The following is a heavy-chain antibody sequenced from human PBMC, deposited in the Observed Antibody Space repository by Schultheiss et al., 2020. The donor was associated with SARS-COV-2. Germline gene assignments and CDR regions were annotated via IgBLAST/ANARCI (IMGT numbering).Heavy chain of an antibody. D-gene: IGHD1-20*01. Sequence: SETLSLTCAVYGGSFSGYYWSWIRQPPGKGLEWIGRIYTSGSTNYNPSLKSRVTISVDTSKNQFSLKLSSVTAADTAVYYCARVGRGWITGTSYYYYYMDVWGKGTTVTVSS. CDR3: ARVGRGWITGTSYYYYYMDV. J-gene: IGHJ6*03. CDR1: GGSFSGYY. V-gene: IGHV4-59*10. CDR2: IYTSGST.